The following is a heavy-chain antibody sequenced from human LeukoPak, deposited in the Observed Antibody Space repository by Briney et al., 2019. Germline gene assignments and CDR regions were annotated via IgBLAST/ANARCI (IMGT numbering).Heavy chain of an antibody. Sequence: GASVKVSCKASGYTFTSYGISWVRQAPGQGLEWMGWINPNSGGTNYAQKFQGRVTMTRDTSISTAYMELSRLRSDDTAVYYCARTPVEGGATEYYFDYWGQGTLVTVSS. CDR3: ARTPVEGGATEYYFDY. CDR1: GYTFTSYG. V-gene: IGHV1-2*02. J-gene: IGHJ4*02. CDR2: INPNSGGT. D-gene: IGHD1-26*01.